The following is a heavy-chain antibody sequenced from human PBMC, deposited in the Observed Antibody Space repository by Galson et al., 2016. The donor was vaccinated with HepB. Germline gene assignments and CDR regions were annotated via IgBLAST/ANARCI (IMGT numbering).Heavy chain of an antibody. V-gene: IGHV3-53*01. Sequence: SLRLSCAASGFGASSNYMSWVRQAPGKGLEWLSVLYSGGTTFYAGSVRGRFTISRDNSQNTLYLQMNSLRAEDTAVYFCARGGKWQLGSLYFDSWGQGTLVTVSS. CDR2: LYSGGTT. CDR1: GFGASSNY. J-gene: IGHJ4*02. CDR3: ARGGKWQLGSLYFDS. D-gene: IGHD3-16*01.